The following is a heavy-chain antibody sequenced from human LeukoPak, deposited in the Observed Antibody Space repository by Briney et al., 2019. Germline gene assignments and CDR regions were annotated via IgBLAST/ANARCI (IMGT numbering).Heavy chain of an antibody. CDR3: ARDGEYYDSSGYYAFDI. Sequence: SETLSLTCTVSGGSISSYYWSWIRQPPGKGLEWIGYIYYSGSTNYNPSLKSRDTISVDTSKNQFSLKPSSVTAADTAVYYCARDGEYYDSSGYYAFDIWGQGTMVTVSS. D-gene: IGHD3-22*01. CDR1: GGSISSYY. V-gene: IGHV4-59*01. J-gene: IGHJ3*02. CDR2: IYYSGST.